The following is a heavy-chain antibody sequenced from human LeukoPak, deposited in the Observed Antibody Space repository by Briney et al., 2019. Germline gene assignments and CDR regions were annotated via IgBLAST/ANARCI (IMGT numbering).Heavy chain of an antibody. CDR1: GYSISRGYY. D-gene: IGHD6-13*01. CDR2: IYHSGST. J-gene: IGHJ4*02. V-gene: IGHV4-38-2*02. Sequence: PSETLSLTCTVSGYSISRGYYWGWIRQPPGKGLEWIGSIYHSGSTYYNPSPKSRVTISVDTSKNQFSLKLSSVTAADTAVYYCARHRGPYSSSWYAVDYWGQGTLVTVSS. CDR3: ARHRGPYSSSWYAVDY.